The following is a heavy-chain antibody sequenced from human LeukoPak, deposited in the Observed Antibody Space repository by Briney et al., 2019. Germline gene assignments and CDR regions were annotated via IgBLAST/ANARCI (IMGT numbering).Heavy chain of an antibody. J-gene: IGHJ4*02. CDR1: GFTFSDYA. CDR2: IYYDGSKK. V-gene: IGHV3-30-3*01. Sequence: GGSLRFSCVASGFTFSDYAMHWVRQAPGKGLEWVAVIYYDGSKKYYADSVEGRFTISRDNSKNTLYLHMKSLRVEDTAVYYCARGPDGYNSHFDYWGQGTLVTVSS. D-gene: IGHD5-24*01. CDR3: ARGPDGYNSHFDY.